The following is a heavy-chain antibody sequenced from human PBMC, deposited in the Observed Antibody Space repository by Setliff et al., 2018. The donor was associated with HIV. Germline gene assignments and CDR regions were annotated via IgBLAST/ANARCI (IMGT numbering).Heavy chain of an antibody. V-gene: IGHV1-2*02. CDR1: GYTFTGYY. CDR2: INSNSGGT. CDR3: ARVNPFLYYYDTSGHSGAFDI. Sequence: ASVKVSCKASGYTFTGYYINWMRQAPGQGLEWMGWINSNSGGTNYAQRFQGRVTVTRDTSISTAHMELSRLRSDDTAVYYCARVNPFLYYYDTSGHSGAFDIWGQGTVVTVSS. D-gene: IGHD3-22*01. J-gene: IGHJ3*02.